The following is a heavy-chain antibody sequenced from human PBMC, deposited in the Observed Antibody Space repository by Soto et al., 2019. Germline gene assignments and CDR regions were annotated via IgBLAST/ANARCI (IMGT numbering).Heavy chain of an antibody. Sequence: EVQLVESGGGLVKPGGSLRLSCAPSGFTFSNAWMRWVRQAPGKGLEWVGRIKSKTDGGTTDYAAPVKGRFTISRDDSKNTLYLQMNSLKTEDTAVYYCTTDSHISDYCYDSSGYYYVSGPHYDYWGQGTLVTVSS. CDR3: TTDSHISDYCYDSSGYYYVSGPHYDY. CDR2: IKSKTDGGTT. D-gene: IGHD3-22*01. V-gene: IGHV3-15*01. CDR1: GFTFSNAW. J-gene: IGHJ4*02.